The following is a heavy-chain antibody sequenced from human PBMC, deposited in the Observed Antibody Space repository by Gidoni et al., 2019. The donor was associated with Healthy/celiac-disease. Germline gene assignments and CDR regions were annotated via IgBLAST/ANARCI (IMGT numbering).Heavy chain of an antibody. V-gene: IGHV3-11*01. D-gene: IGHD3-10*01. CDR3: ARAPSPLWFGGEFDY. CDR2: ISSSGSTI. J-gene: IGHJ4*02. Sequence: GWVSYISSSGSTIYYADSVKGRFTISRDNAKNSLYLQMNSLRAEDTAVYYCARAPSPLWFGGEFDYWGQGTLVTVSS.